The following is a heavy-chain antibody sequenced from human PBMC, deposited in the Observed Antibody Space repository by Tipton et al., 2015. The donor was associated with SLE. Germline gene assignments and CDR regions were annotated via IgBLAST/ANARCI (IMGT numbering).Heavy chain of an antibody. D-gene: IGHD1-1*01. CDR3: AREGLERLRKSAFDI. CDR1: GYTFTSYY. V-gene: IGHV1-46*01. Sequence: QLVQSGAEVKKPGASVKVSCKASGYTFTSYYMHWVRQAPGQGLEWMGIINPSGGSTSYAHKFQGRVTMTRDTSTSTVYMELSSLRSEDTAVYYCAREGLERLRKSAFDIWGHGTMVTVSS. CDR2: INPSGGST. J-gene: IGHJ3*02.